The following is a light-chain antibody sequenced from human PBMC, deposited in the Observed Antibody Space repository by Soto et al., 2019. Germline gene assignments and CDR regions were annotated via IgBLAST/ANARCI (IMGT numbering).Light chain of an antibody. J-gene: IGLJ2*01. CDR2: EVN. V-gene: IGLV2-14*01. CDR1: RSDVGGYNY. Sequence: QSALTQPASVSGSPGQSITISCTGTRSDVGGYNYVSWCQQHPGKAPKLMIYEVNNRPSGVSNRFSGSKSGNTASLTISGLQAEDEADYYCSSYTSSSTLVFGGGTKLTVL. CDR3: SSYTSSSTLV.